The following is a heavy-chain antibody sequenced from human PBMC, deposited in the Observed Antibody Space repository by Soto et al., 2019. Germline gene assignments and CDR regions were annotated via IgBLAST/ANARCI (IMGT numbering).Heavy chain of an antibody. J-gene: IGHJ4*02. CDR2: INHSGST. Sequence: PSETLSLTCAFYGGSFSGYYWSWIRQPPGKGLEWIGEINHSGSTNYNPSLKSRVTISVDTSKNQFSLKLSSVTAADTAVYYCARGPARSGYASNGPVDYWGQGTLVTVSS. CDR3: ARGPARSGYASNGPVDY. CDR1: GGSFSGYY. D-gene: IGHD5-12*01. V-gene: IGHV4-34*01.